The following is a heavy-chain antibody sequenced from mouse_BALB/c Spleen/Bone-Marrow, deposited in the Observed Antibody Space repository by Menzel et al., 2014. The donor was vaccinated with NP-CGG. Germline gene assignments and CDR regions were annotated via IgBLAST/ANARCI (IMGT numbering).Heavy chain of an antibody. V-gene: IGHV1-54*03. J-gene: IGHJ3*01. CDR1: GYAFTNYL. CDR2: INPGSGGT. CDR3: ARSRTGFAY. Sequence: VMLVESGAELVRPGTSVKVSCKASGYAFTNYLIDWVKQRPGQGLEWVGVINPGSGGTNYNEKFKGKATLTADKSSSTAYMQLSSLTSDDSAVYFCARSRTGFAYWGQGTLVTVSA.